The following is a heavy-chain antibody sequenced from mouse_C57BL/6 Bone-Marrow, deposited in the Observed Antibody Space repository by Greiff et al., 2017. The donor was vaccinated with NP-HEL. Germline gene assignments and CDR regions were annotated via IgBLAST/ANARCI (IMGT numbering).Heavy chain of an antibody. V-gene: IGHV1-59*01. Sequence: VQLQQSGAELVRPGTSVKLSCKASGYTFTSYWMHWVKQRPGQGLEWIGVIDPSDSYTNYNQKFKGKATLTVDTSSSTAYMQLSSLTSEDSAVYYCAKFYAMDYWGQGTSVTVSS. CDR1: GYTFTSYW. J-gene: IGHJ4*01. CDR2: IDPSDSYT. CDR3: AKFYAMDY.